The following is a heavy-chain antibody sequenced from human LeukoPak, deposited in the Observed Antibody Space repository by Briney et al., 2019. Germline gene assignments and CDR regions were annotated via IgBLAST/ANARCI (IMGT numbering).Heavy chain of an antibody. CDR2: ISYDGSDK. Sequence: PGGSLRLSCAASGFTFSSYAMHWVRQAPGKGLEWVAVISYDGSDKYYADSVKGRFRISRDNFKNTLYLQMDSLGAEDTAVYYCARGDGRFTYYSSGYKYAFEMWGQGTMVTVSS. CDR1: GFTFSSYA. D-gene: IGHD3-22*01. J-gene: IGHJ3*02. V-gene: IGHV3-30-3*01. CDR3: ARGDGRFTYYSSGYKYAFEM.